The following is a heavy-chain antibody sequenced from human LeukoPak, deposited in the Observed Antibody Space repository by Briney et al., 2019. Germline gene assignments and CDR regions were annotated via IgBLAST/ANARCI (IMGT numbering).Heavy chain of an antibody. CDR1: GDSVSSNSAA. CDR2: TYYRSKWYN. D-gene: IGHD2-15*01. V-gene: IGHV6-1*01. Sequence: PSQTLSLTCAISGDSVSSNSAAWNWIRQSPSRGLEWLGRTYYRSKWYNDYAVSVKSRITINPDTSKNQFSLQLNSVTPEDTAVYYCARDEDTPDLGYCSGGSCSSNWFDPWGQGTLVTVSS. CDR3: ARDEDTPDLGYCSGGSCSSNWFDP. J-gene: IGHJ5*02.